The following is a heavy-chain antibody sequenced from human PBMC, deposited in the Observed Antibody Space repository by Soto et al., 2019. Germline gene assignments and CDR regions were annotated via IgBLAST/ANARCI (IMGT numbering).Heavy chain of an antibody. CDR3: ARGNYYDSSGYALPPYFDY. D-gene: IGHD3-22*01. CDR2: ISSSGSTI. CDR1: GFTFSDYY. J-gene: IGHJ4*02. V-gene: IGHV3-11*01. Sequence: GGSLRLSCAASGFTFSDYYMSWIRQAPGKGLEWVSYISSSGSTIYYADSVKGRFTISRDNAKNSLYLQMNSLRAEDTAVYYCARGNYYDSSGYALPPYFDYWGQGTLVTVSS.